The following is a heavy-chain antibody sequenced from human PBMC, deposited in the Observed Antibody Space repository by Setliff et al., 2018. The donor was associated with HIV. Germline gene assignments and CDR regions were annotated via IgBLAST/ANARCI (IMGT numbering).Heavy chain of an antibody. V-gene: IGHV3-53*05. D-gene: IGHD6-13*01. CDR1: GFTVSSTY. J-gene: IGHJ4*02. CDR2: IYSAGST. CDR3: ARVQQQLLQEDDYFDY. Sequence: PGESLKISCASSGFTVSSTYMSWVRQAPGKGLEWVSVIYSAGSTYYADSVKGRFTLSRDNFRNTLYLQMNSLRPEDTAVYYCARVQQQLLQEDDYFDYWGQGTLVTVSS.